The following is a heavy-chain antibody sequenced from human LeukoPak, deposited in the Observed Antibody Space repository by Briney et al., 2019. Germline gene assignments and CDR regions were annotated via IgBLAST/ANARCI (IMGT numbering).Heavy chain of an antibody. CDR1: GLIFSSYE. V-gene: IGHV3-48*03. CDR2: ISIGGTTI. D-gene: IGHD2-15*01. J-gene: IGHJ3*02. Sequence: GGSLRLSCAASGLIFSSYEMNWVRQAPGKGLEWISYISIGGTTIYYAESVKGRFTISRDNTKNSLYLQMNSLRAEDTAVYYCVRGGGSAYKYNAFDIWGQGTMVTGSS. CDR3: VRGGGSAYKYNAFDI.